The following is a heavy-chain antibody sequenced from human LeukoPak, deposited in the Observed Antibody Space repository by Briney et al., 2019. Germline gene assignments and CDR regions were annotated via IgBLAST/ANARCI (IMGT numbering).Heavy chain of an antibody. CDR2: TYPGDSDT. Sequence: GESLKISCKASGYSFTNYWIGWVRQMSGKGLEWMGITYPGDSDTKYSPSFQGQVTISADKSINTAYLQWSSLRASDTAMYYCARQGTIVAGTLGTIFDYWGQGTLLTVSS. V-gene: IGHV5-51*01. J-gene: IGHJ4*02. CDR1: GYSFTNYW. D-gene: IGHD5-12*01. CDR3: ARQGTIVAGTLGTIFDY.